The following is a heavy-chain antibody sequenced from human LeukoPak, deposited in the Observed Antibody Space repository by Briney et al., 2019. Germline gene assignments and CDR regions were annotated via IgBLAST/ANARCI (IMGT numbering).Heavy chain of an antibody. Sequence: GGSLRLSCAASGFTFSTYARTWVRQAPGKGLEWVSAVRGSGTATYYADSVKGRFTISRDNYKNMLYLQMNSLRAEDAAIYYCAKTSRRDSTYDSPFDYWGQGTLVTVSS. V-gene: IGHV3-23*01. J-gene: IGHJ4*02. CDR2: VRGSGTAT. CDR1: GFTFSTYA. CDR3: AKTSRRDSTYDSPFDY. D-gene: IGHD4-11*01.